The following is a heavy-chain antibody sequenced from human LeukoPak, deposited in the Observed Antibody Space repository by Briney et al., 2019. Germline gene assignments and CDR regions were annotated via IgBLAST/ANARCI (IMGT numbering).Heavy chain of an antibody. V-gene: IGHV1-8*02. CDR3: ARGRWGSSAVP. CDR1: GYTFTGYY. D-gene: IGHD3-10*01. Sequence: ASVKVSCKASGYTFTGYYMHWVRQAPGQGLEWMGWMNPNSGNTGYAQKFQGRVTMTRNTSISTAYMELSSLRSEDTAVYYCARGRWGSSAVPWGQGTLVTVSS. J-gene: IGHJ5*02. CDR2: MNPNSGNT.